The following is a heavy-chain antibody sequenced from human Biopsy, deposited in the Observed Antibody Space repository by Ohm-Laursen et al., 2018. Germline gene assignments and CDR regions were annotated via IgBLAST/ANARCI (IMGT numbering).Heavy chain of an antibody. D-gene: IGHD2-15*01. Sequence: TLSLTWTVSGGSINGGRYYWNWIRHHPGKGLEWIGNIFYSANTYYNPSLKSRVTISVDTSKNQFSLKLSSVTAADTAVYYCARLCSGDYLPSFFDLWGQGALVTVSS. CDR3: ARLCSGDYLPSFFDL. CDR2: IFYSANT. CDR1: GGSINGGRYY. J-gene: IGHJ4*02. V-gene: IGHV4-31*02.